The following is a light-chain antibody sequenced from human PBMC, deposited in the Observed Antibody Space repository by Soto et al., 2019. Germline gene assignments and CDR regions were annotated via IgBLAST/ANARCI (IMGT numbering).Light chain of an antibody. CDR2: GAS. Sequence: EIVLTQSPGTLSLSPGEGATLSCRASQTVSSTYLARYQQKPGRAPSLLIHGASTRAAGIPDRFSASGSGTHFTLTINRLEPEDFAVYFCQQFGTSPYTFGHGTTVEIK. CDR3: QQFGTSPYT. V-gene: IGKV3-20*01. CDR1: QTVSSTY. J-gene: IGKJ2*01.